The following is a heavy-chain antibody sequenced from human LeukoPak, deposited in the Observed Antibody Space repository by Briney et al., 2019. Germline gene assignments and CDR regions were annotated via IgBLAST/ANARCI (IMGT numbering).Heavy chain of an antibody. CDR1: GGTFSSYA. CDR3: ARDRMVYYDSSGGAGNYFDY. V-gene: IGHV1-69*13. D-gene: IGHD3-22*01. CDR2: IIPIFGTA. Sequence: SVKVSCKASGGTFSSYAISWVRQAPGQGLEWMGGIIPIFGTANYAQKFRGRVTITADESTSTAYMELSSLRSEDTAVYYCARDRMVYYDSSGGAGNYFDYWGQGTLVTVSS. J-gene: IGHJ4*02.